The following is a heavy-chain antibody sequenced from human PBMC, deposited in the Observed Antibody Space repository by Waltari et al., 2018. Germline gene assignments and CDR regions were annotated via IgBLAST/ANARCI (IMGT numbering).Heavy chain of an antibody. Sequence: QVQLVQSGAEVKKPGASVKVSCKASGYTFTCYYMHWVRQAPGQGLEWMGIINPSGGSTSYAQKFQGRVTMTRDTSTSTVYMELSSLRSEDTAVYYCARDLGGYDESYWGQGTLVTVSS. CDR1: GYTFTCYY. V-gene: IGHV1-46*01. J-gene: IGHJ4*02. CDR2: INPSGGST. CDR3: ARDLGGYDESY. D-gene: IGHD5-12*01.